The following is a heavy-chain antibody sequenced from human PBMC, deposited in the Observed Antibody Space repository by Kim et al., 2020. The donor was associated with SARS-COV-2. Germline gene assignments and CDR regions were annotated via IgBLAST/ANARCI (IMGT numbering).Heavy chain of an antibody. J-gene: IGHJ6*02. D-gene: IGHD6-13*01. Sequence: YYSTYLKTRLTISKDTSKNQVVLTMTNMDPVDTATYYCARILVAAAGTTDVWGQGTTVTVSS. V-gene: IGHV2-70*01. CDR3: ARILVAAAGTTDV.